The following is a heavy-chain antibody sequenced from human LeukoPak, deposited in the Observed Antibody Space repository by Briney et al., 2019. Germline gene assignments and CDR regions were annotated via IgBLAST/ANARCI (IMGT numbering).Heavy chain of an antibody. V-gene: IGHV4-59*01. CDR3: ARRGRGSWWVFDY. CDR2: IYYSGST. D-gene: IGHD2-15*01. Sequence: SETLSVTCTVSGGSISSYYLSWIRQPPGKGLEWMGYIYYSGSTIYHHALKSRVTISVDPSKNQCSLKLSSVTAGDTAVYYCARRGRGSWWVFDYWGQGTLVTVSS. J-gene: IGHJ4*02. CDR1: GGSISSYY.